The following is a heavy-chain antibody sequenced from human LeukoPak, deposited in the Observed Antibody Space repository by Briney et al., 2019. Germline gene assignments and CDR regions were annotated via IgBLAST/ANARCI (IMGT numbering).Heavy chain of an antibody. CDR3: AKTAGGIWFGELIYYFDY. Sequence: GGSLRLSCAASGFTFSSYAMSWVRQAPGKGLEWVSAISGSGGSTYYADSVKGRFTISRDNSKNTLYLQMNSLRAEDTAVYYCAKTAGGIWFGELIYYFDYWGQGTLVTVSS. J-gene: IGHJ4*02. CDR1: GFTFSSYA. CDR2: ISGSGGST. V-gene: IGHV3-23*01. D-gene: IGHD3-10*01.